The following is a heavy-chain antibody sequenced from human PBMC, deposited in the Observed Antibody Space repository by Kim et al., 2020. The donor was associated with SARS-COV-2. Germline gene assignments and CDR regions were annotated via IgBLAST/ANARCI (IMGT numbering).Heavy chain of an antibody. CDR1: GGSFSGYY. Sequence: SETLSLTCAVYGGSFSGYYWSWIRQPPGKGLEWIGEINHSGSTNYNPSLKSRVTISVDTSKNQFSLKLSSVTAADTAVYYCARMNQQLVLGWFDPWGQGTLVTVSS. CDR2: INHSGST. D-gene: IGHD6-13*01. J-gene: IGHJ5*02. V-gene: IGHV4-34*01. CDR3: ARMNQQLVLGWFDP.